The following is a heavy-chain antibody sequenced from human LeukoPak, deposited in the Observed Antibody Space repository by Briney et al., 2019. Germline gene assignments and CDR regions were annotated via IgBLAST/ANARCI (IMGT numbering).Heavy chain of an antibody. D-gene: IGHD6-19*01. CDR3: ATGRYSSGWYVFDY. CDR1: GVSISSSNW. V-gene: IGHV4-4*02. Sequence: PSETLSLTCAVSGVSISSSNWWSWVRQPPGKGLEWIGEIYHSGSTNYNPSLKSRVTISVDKSKNQFSLKLSSVTAADTAVYYCATGRYSSGWYVFDYWGQGTLVTVSS. J-gene: IGHJ4*02. CDR2: IYHSGST.